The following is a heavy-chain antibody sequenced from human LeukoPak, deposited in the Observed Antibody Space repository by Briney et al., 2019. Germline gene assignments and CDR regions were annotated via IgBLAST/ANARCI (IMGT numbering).Heavy chain of an antibody. Sequence: SETLSLTCTVSGGSISSGNYYWSWIRQHPGKGLEWVGYIHHSGSTYYNPSLKSRVTISVDTSKKQFFLRLSSVTAADTAVYYCAKGHRYSSGWYWSHWFDPWGQGTLVTVSS. CDR2: IHHSGST. V-gene: IGHV4-31*03. CDR3: AKGHRYSSGWYWSHWFDP. J-gene: IGHJ5*02. CDR1: GGSISSGNYY. D-gene: IGHD6-19*01.